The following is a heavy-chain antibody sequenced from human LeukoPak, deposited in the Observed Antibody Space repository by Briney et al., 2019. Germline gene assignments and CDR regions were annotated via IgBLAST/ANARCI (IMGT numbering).Heavy chain of an antibody. Sequence: SETLSLTCTVSGGSISSYYWSWIRQPPGKGLEWIGYIYCSGSTNYNPSLKSRVTISVDTSKNQFSLKLSSVTAADTAVYYCARDGNYYGSGSYYQAFGYWGQGTLVTVSS. CDR2: IYCSGST. V-gene: IGHV4-59*12. D-gene: IGHD3-10*01. CDR3: ARDGNYYGSGSYYQAFGY. J-gene: IGHJ4*02. CDR1: GGSISSYY.